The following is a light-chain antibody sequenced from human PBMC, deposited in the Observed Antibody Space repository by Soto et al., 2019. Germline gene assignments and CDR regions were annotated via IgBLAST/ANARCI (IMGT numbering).Light chain of an antibody. V-gene: IGKV1-5*03. CDR1: QSVSIW. CDR2: KAS. Sequence: DIQMTQSPSTLSASEGDRVTISCRASQSVSIWLAWYQQKPGRAPKLLIYKASSLESGVPSRFSGSGSGTEFTLTISSLQPDDFATYYCQQYNSWWTFGQGTKVDIK. CDR3: QQYNSWWT. J-gene: IGKJ1*01.